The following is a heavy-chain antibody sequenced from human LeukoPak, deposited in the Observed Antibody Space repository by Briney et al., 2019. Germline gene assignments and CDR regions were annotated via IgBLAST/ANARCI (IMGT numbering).Heavy chain of an antibody. CDR1: GGSISSYY. CDR2: IYYGGSA. J-gene: IGHJ4*02. Sequence: PSETLSLTCTVSGGSISSYYWSWIRQPPEKGLEWIGYIYYGGSANCNPSLKSRVTISLDTSKNQFSLKLSSVTAADTAVYYCARNGGGYSFDYWGQGTLVTVSS. CDR3: ARNGGGYSFDY. V-gene: IGHV4-59*01. D-gene: IGHD1-26*01.